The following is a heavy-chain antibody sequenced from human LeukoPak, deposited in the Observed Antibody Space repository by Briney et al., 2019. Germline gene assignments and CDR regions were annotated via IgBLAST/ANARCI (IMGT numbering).Heavy chain of an antibody. D-gene: IGHD6-19*01. V-gene: IGHV3-48*04. J-gene: IGHJ3*02. CDR2: ISGSSSPT. CDR3: AKVGGSGWYSGAFDI. CDR1: GFGLSSYW. Sequence: GGSLRLSCAASGFGLSSYWMTWVRQAPGKGLEWVSYISGSSSPTFYADSVKGRFTISRDNAKNSLYLQMNSLRAEDTALYYCAKVGGSGWYSGAFDIWGQGTMVTVSS.